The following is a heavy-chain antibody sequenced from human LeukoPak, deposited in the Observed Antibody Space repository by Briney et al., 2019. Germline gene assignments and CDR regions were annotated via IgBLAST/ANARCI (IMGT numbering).Heavy chain of an antibody. Sequence: GGSLRLSCAASGXTVSSYGMHWVRQAPGKGLEWVAVIWYDGSNKYSADFVESLTIFSRDNSKNTQYLQMNSLSAEETAVYYFAKPTYSGSYYWFDYWGQGTLVTVSS. CDR2: IWYDGSNK. CDR3: AKPTYSGSYYWFDY. CDR1: GXTVSSYG. J-gene: IGHJ4*02. V-gene: IGHV3-33*06. D-gene: IGHD1-26*01.